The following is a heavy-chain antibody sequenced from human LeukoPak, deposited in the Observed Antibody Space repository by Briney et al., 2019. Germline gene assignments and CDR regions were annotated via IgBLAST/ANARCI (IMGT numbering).Heavy chain of an antibody. CDR3: ASLGATTLFGSY. J-gene: IGHJ4*02. V-gene: IGHV3-21*01. Sequence: PGGSLRLSCAASGFTFSSYSMNWVRQAPGKGLEWVSSISSSSSYIYYADSVKGRFTISRDNAKNSLYLQINSLRAEDTALYYCASLGATTLFGSYWGQGTLVTVSS. D-gene: IGHD1-26*01. CDR2: ISSSSSYI. CDR1: GFTFSSYS.